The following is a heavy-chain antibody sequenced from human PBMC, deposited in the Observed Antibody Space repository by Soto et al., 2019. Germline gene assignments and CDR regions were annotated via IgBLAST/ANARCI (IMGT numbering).Heavy chain of an antibody. Sequence: GGSLRLSCAASGFTFSSYGMHWVRQAPGKGLEWVAVISYDGSNKYYADSVKGRFTISRDNSKNTLYLQMNSLRAEDTAVYYCAKSNVSAEYYYYMDVWGKGTTVTVSS. J-gene: IGHJ6*03. CDR3: AKSNVSAEYYYYMDV. CDR1: GFTFSSYG. CDR2: ISYDGSNK. V-gene: IGHV3-30*18. D-gene: IGHD2-8*01.